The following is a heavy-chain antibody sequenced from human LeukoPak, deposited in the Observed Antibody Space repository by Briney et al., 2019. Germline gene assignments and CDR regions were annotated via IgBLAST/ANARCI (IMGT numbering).Heavy chain of an antibody. J-gene: IGHJ4*02. CDR2: IYSGGST. D-gene: IGHD3-10*01. V-gene: IGHV3-66*01. CDR1: GFTVTGNY. Sequence: GGSLRLSCAASGFTVTGNYMSWVRQAPGKGLEWVSVIYSGGSTYYADSVKGRFTISRDNSKNTLYLQMSSLRAEDSAVYYCASSRGIRTDYWGQGTLVTVSS. CDR3: ASSRGIRTDY.